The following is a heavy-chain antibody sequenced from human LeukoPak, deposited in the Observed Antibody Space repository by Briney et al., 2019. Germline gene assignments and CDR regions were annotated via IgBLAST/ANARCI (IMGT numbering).Heavy chain of an antibody. CDR2: IGTGGRSI. J-gene: IGHJ4*02. CDR1: GFTFSNYE. V-gene: IGHV3-48*03. Sequence: GGSLRLSCATSGFTFSNYEMNWVRQAPGKGLEWLSYIGTGGRSIYYADSVKGRFTISRDDVKTSLDLQMDSLRAEDTAVYYCARDEAGATGSFDYWGQGAQVTVSS. CDR3: ARDEAGATGSFDY. D-gene: IGHD1-26*01.